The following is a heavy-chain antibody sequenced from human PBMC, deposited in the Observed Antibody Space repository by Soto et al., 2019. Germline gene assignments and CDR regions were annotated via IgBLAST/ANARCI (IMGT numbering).Heavy chain of an antibody. CDR1: GGSISSGGYY. V-gene: IGHV4-31*03. Sequence: SETLSLTCTVSGGSISSGGYYWSWIRQHPGKGLEWIGYIYYSGSTYYNPSLKSRVTISVDTSKNQFSLKLSSVTAADTAVYYCARVCSSFYYYYYYGMDVWGQGTTVTVSS. CDR3: ARVCSSFYYYYYYGMDV. D-gene: IGHD6-6*01. J-gene: IGHJ6*02. CDR2: IYYSGST.